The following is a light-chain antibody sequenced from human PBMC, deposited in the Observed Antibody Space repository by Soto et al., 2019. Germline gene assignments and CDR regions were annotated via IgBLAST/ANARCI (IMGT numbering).Light chain of an antibody. V-gene: IGLV2-23*03. CDR3: CSYAGSSTLDV. J-gene: IGLJ1*01. Sequence: QSVLTQPASVSGSPGQSITISCTGTSSDVGSYNLVSWYQQHPGKAPKLMIYEGSKRPSGVSNRFSGSKSGNTASLTISGLQAEDEADYYCCSYAGSSTLDVFGTGTKGTVL. CDR1: SSDVGSYNL. CDR2: EGS.